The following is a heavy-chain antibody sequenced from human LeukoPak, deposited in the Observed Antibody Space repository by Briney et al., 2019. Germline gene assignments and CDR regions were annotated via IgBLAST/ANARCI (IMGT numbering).Heavy chain of an antibody. V-gene: IGHV3-21*01. CDR2: ISGSSSYI. Sequence: PGGSLRLSCAASGFTFSSYSMNWVRQAPGKGLEWVSSISGSSSYIYYADSVKGRFTISRDNARNSLFLQMNSLRAEDTAVYYCARDMERGEFDYWGQGALVTVSS. CDR1: GFTFSSYS. J-gene: IGHJ4*02. D-gene: IGHD1-1*01. CDR3: ARDMERGEFDY.